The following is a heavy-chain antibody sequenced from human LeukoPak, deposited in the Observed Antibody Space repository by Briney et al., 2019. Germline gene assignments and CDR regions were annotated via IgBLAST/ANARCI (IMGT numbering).Heavy chain of an antibody. Sequence: GGSLRLSCAASGFTFSSYAMHWVRQAPGKGLQWVAVTSHDGSNEYYADSVKGRFTISRDNSKNTLYLQMNSLRAEDTAVYYCAKASLSGAADYYYYMDVWGKGTTVTISS. V-gene: IGHV3-30*04. D-gene: IGHD6-13*01. J-gene: IGHJ6*03. CDR1: GFTFSSYA. CDR3: AKASLSGAADYYYYMDV. CDR2: TSHDGSNE.